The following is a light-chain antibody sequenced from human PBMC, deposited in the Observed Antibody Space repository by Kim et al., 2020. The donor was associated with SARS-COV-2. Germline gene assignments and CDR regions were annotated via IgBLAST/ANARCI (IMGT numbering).Light chain of an antibody. CDR1: TLPEKQ. Sequence: SYELTQPPSLSVSPGQTARITCSGDTLPEKQTYWYQEKSGQAPLLVIYKDNERPSGIPGRFSGSSSGTTVTLTISGVQAEDDADYYCPSADGSGTYVFGT. CDR2: KDN. CDR3: PSADGSGTYV. J-gene: IGLJ1*01. V-gene: IGLV3-25*03.